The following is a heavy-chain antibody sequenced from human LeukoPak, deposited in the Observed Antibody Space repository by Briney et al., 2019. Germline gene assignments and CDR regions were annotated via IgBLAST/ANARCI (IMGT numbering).Heavy chain of an antibody. D-gene: IGHD3-22*01. CDR3: ARSYYYDSSGYYPVYFQH. Sequence: SETLSLTCTVSGGSISSYYWSWIRQPPGKGLEWIGYTYYSGSTNYNPSLKSRVTISVDTSKNQFSLKLSSVTAADTAVYYCARSYYYDSSGYYPVYFQHWGQGTLVTVSS. J-gene: IGHJ1*01. CDR2: TYYSGST. V-gene: IGHV4-59*01. CDR1: GGSISSYY.